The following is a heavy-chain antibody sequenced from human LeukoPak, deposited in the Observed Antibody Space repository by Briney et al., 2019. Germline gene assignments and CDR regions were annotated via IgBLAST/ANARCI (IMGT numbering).Heavy chain of an antibody. J-gene: IGHJ5*02. CDR2: MNPNSGNT. Sequence: ASVKVSCKASGYTFTSYDINWVRQATGQGLEWMGWMNPNSGNTGYAQKFQGRVTMTRNTSISTAYMELSSLRSDDTAVYYCARAVLLWLGESGGPWGQGTLVTVSS. V-gene: IGHV1-8*01. D-gene: IGHD3-10*01. CDR1: GYTFTSYD. CDR3: ARAVLLWLGESGGP.